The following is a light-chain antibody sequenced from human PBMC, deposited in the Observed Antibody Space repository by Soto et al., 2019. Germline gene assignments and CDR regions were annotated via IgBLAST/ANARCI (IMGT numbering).Light chain of an antibody. V-gene: IGKV1-5*03. CDR2: KAS. J-gene: IGKJ2*01. CDR1: QSISTW. CDR3: QQYDSYPYT. Sequence: DILMTQSPSTLSASVGDRVTITCRASQSISTWLAWYQQKPGKAPKLLIYKASSLETGVPPRFSGSGCRTEFPLTISSLQPGDFATYYCQQYDSYPYTFGQGTKLEIK.